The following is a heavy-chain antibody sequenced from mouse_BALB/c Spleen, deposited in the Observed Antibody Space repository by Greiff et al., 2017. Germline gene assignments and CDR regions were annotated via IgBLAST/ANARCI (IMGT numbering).Heavy chain of an antibody. J-gene: IGHJ3*01. CDR3: ARPSDLLRKTQFAY. CDR1: GFAFSSYD. CDR2: ISSGGGST. Sequence: EVQLVESGGGLVKPGGSLKLSCAASGFAFSSYDMSWVRQTPEKRLEWVAYISSGGGSTYYPDTVKGRFTISRDNAKNTLYLQMSSLKSEDTAMYYCARPSDLLRKTQFAYWGQGTLVTVSA. D-gene: IGHD2-1*01. V-gene: IGHV5-12-1*01.